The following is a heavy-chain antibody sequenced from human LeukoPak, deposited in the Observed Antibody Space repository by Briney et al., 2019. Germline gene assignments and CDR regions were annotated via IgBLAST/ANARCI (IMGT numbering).Heavy chain of an antibody. CDR2: ISSSGSTI. Sequence: PGGSLRLSCAASGFTFSSYEMNWVRQAPGKGLEWVSYISSSGSTIYYADSVKGRFTISRDNAKNSLYLQMNSLRGEDTAVYYCAREDCSSSSCYLAVYGLDVWGQGTTVTVSS. D-gene: IGHD2-2*01. V-gene: IGHV3-48*03. CDR1: GFTFSSYE. CDR3: AREDCSSSSCYLAVYGLDV. J-gene: IGHJ6*02.